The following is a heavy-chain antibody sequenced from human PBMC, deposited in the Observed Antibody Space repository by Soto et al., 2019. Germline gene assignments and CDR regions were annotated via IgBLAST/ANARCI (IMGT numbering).Heavy chain of an antibody. Sequence: QVQLQQWGAGLLKPSETLSLTCAVYGGSFSGYYWSWIRQPPGKGLEWIGEINHSGSTNYNPSLKSRVTISVDTSKNQFSLELSSVTAADTAVYYCARGTSMVRERPRHTGRDYYYYYMDVWGKGTTVTVSS. J-gene: IGHJ6*03. D-gene: IGHD3-10*01. CDR1: GGSFSGYY. V-gene: IGHV4-34*01. CDR2: INHSGST. CDR3: ARGTSMVRERPRHTGRDYYYYYMDV.